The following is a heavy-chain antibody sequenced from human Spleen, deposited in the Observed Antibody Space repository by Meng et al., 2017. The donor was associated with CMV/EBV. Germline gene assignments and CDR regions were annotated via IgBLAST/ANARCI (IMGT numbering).Heavy chain of an antibody. V-gene: IGHV1-2*02. J-gene: IGHJ2*01. CDR1: GYTFTGYH. D-gene: IGHD4-23*01. CDR3: ARETDYGGLYWYFDL. CDR2: LNPNSGAT. Sequence: SGYTFTGYHVHWVRQAPGQGVEWIAWLNPNSGATRYAQKFQGRVTMTGDTSLSTAYMEMSSLRSDETAVYYCARETDYGGLYWYFDLWGRGTLVTVSS.